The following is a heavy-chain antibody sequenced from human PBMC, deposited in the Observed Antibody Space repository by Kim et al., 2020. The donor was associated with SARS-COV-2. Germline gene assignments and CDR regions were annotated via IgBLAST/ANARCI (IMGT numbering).Heavy chain of an antibody. D-gene: IGHD6-19*01. CDR3: ARAKVLWLNTYYFDY. CDR2: ISYDGSNT. V-gene: IGHV3-30*04. Sequence: GGSLRLSCAASGFTISSYAMHWVRQAPGKGLEWVAVISYDGSNTYYADSVKGRFTISRDNSKNTLYLQMNSLRAEDTAVYYCARAKVLWLNTYYFDYWGQGTLVTVSS. CDR1: GFTISSYA. J-gene: IGHJ4*02.